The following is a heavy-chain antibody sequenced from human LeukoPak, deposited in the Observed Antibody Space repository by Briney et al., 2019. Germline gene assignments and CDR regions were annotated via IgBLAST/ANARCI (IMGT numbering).Heavy chain of an antibody. Sequence: PGGSLRLSCAASGFTFSSYWMSWVRQAPGKGLEWVANIKQDGSEKYYVDSVKGRFTISRDNSKNTLYLQMNSLRAEDTAVYYCAKDRPTVTTWYYYYMDVWGKGTTVTVSS. CDR3: AKDRPTVTTWYYYYMDV. J-gene: IGHJ6*03. CDR2: IKQDGSEK. V-gene: IGHV3-7*01. D-gene: IGHD4-11*01. CDR1: GFTFSSYW.